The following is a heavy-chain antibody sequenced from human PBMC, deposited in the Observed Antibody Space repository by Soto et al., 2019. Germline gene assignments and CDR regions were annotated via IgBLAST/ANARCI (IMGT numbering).Heavy chain of an antibody. D-gene: IGHD1-1*01. CDR3: VARATVVNSPWFDP. Sequence: SETLSLTCTVSGYSINSGYIWGWVRRPPGQGLEWIGSRYSTGTTYYNPSLRRRVKMTVDTSKNQLSLVLRSVTAADTAVYYCVARATVVNSPWFDPWGQGTQGTVS. V-gene: IGHV4-38-2*02. J-gene: IGHJ5*02. CDR1: GYSINSGYI. CDR2: RYSTGTT.